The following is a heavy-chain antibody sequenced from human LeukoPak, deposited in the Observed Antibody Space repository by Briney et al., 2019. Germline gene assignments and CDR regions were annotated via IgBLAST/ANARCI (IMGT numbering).Heavy chain of an antibody. D-gene: IGHD6-13*01. CDR3: ARAVTSSSSWYKWVNWFDP. V-gene: IGHV4-39*07. J-gene: IGHJ5*02. CDR2: VYYSGNT. CDR1: GGSISSSNYY. Sequence: SETLSLTCTFSGGSISSSNYYWGWIRQPPGKGLECIGSVYYSGNTYYNPSLKSRVTISVDTSKNQFSLKLSSVTAADTAVYYCARAVTSSSSWYKWVNWFDPWGQGTLVTVSS.